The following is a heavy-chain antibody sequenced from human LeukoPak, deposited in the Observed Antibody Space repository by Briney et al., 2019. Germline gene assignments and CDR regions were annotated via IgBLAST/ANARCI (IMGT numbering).Heavy chain of an antibody. CDR2: IKQDGSEK. CDR3: ARAFTYSSDWLDY. J-gene: IGHJ4*02. V-gene: IGHV3-7*04. Sequence: PGGSLRLSCAASGFTFSNYDMHWVRQAPGKGLEWVANIKQDGSEKYYVDSVKGRFTISRDNAKNSLYLQINSLRAEDTALYYCARAFTYSSDWLDYWGQGTLVTVSS. CDR1: GFTFSNYD. D-gene: IGHD6-19*01.